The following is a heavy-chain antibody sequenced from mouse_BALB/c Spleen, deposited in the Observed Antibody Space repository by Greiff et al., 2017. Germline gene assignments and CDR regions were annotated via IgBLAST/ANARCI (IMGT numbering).Heavy chain of an antibody. CDR2: ISYSGST. CDR1: GYSITSDYA. CDR3: AFYDYDWYFDV. D-gene: IGHD2-4*01. V-gene: IGHV3-2*02. J-gene: IGHJ1*01. Sequence: EVQLVESGPGLVKPSQSLSLTCTVTGYSITSDYAWNWIRQFPGNKLEWMGYISYSGSTSYNPSLKSRISITRDTSKNQFFLQLNSVTTEDTATYYCAFYDYDWYFDVWGAGTTVTVSS.